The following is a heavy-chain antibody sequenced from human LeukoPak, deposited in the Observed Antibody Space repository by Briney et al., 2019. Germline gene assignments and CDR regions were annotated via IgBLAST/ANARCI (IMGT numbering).Heavy chain of an antibody. D-gene: IGHD4-17*01. CDR1: GFTFSSYA. CDR3: ARGDGGYGDYGFLSRHFQH. V-gene: IGHV3-21*01. J-gene: IGHJ1*01. Sequence: KPGGSLRLSCAASGFTFSSYAMSWVRQAPGKGLEWVSSISSSSSYIYYADSVKGRFTISRDNAKNSLYLQMNSLRAEDTAVYYRARGDGGYGDYGFLSRHFQHWGQGTLVTVSS. CDR2: ISSSSSYI.